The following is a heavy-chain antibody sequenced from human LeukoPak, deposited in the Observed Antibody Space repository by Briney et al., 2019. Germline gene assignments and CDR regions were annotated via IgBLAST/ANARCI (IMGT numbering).Heavy chain of an antibody. V-gene: IGHV3-7*01. CDR2: IKQDGSEK. CDR1: GFTFSSYW. Sequence: GGSLRLSCAASGFTFSSYWMSWVRQAPGKGLEWVANIKQDGSEKYYVDSVKGRFTISRDNSKNTVYLQMNSLRVEDTAVYYCARDSGDSSGYYPGYWGQGTLVTVSS. CDR3: ARDSGDSSGYYPGY. D-gene: IGHD3-22*01. J-gene: IGHJ4*02.